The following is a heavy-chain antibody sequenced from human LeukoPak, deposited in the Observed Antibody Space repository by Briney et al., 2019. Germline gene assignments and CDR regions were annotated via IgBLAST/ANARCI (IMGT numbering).Heavy chain of an antibody. CDR1: GFTFPTYW. J-gene: IGHJ4*02. D-gene: IGHD2-15*01. CDR2: VNSDGSRT. CDR3: ARREGYCSRGTCYFDN. Sequence: GGSLRLSCATFGFTFPTYWMHWVRQAPGKGLVWVSRVNSDGSRTDYADSVKGRFTVSRDNAKNTLYLQMNSLRAEDTAVCYCARREGYCSRGTCYFDNWGQGTLVTVSS. V-gene: IGHV3-74*01.